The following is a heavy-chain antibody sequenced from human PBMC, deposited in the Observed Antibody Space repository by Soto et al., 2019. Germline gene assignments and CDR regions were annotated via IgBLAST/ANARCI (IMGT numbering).Heavy chain of an antibody. CDR3: ARDSQSGDIVVVPAAKDAFDI. J-gene: IGHJ3*02. CDR2: IKQDGSEK. D-gene: IGHD2-2*01. V-gene: IGHV3-7*03. Sequence: GGSLRLSCAASGFTFSSYWMSWVRQAPGKGLEWVANIKQDGSEKYYVDSVKGRFTISRDNAKNSLYLQMNSLRAEDTAVYYCARDSQSGDIVVVPAAKDAFDIWGQGTMVTVSS. CDR1: GFTFSSYW.